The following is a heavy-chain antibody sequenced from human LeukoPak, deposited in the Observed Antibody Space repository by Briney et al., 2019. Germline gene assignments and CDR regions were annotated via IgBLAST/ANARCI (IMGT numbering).Heavy chain of an antibody. CDR2: IYPGDSDT. J-gene: IGHJ5*02. Sequence: KPGESLKISCKGSGYSFTSYWIGWVRQMPGKGLEWMGIIYPGDSDTIYSPSFQGQVTISADKSISTAYLQWSSLKASDTAMYYCARRRLDTAMADFNWFDPWGQGTLVTVPS. V-gene: IGHV5-51*01. CDR3: ARRRLDTAMADFNWFDP. D-gene: IGHD5-18*01. CDR1: GYSFTSYW.